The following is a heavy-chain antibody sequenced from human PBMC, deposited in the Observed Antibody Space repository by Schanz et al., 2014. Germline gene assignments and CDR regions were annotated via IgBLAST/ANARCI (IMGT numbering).Heavy chain of an antibody. CDR1: GFTFSSYG. CDR2: IWYDGSNK. CDR3: AKHVRSLTGNDY. D-gene: IGHD3-9*01. Sequence: QAQLVESGGGVVQPGGSLRLSCAASGFTFSSYGMHWVRQAPGRGLEWVALIWYDGSNKYYAESVKGRFTISRDNSNNTVYLQVNSLRAEDTAVYYCAKHVRSLTGNDYWGQGTLVTVSS. V-gene: IGHV3-33*06. J-gene: IGHJ4*02.